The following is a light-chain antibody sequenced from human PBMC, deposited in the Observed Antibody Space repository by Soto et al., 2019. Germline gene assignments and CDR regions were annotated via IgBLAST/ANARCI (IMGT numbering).Light chain of an antibody. CDR2: DAS. CDR3: QQYGSSGT. Sequence: EILLTQYPATLSLSPGERATLSCRASQSVSSYLAWYKQKPGQAPRLLIYDASNRATGIPARLSGSGSGTEFTLTISRMEPEDFAVYYCQQYGSSGTFGQGTKVDIK. J-gene: IGKJ1*01. V-gene: IGKV3-11*01. CDR1: QSVSSY.